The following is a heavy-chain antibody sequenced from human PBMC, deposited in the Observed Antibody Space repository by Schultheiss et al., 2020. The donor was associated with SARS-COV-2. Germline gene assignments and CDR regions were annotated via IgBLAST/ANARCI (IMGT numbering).Heavy chain of an antibody. V-gene: IGHV4-31*03. Sequence: SETLSLTCTVSGGSISSGGYYWSWIRQHPGKGLEWIGYIYYSGSTYYNPSLKSRVTISVDTSKNQFSLKLSSVTAADTAVYYCARGRVVVVPAAKYYYYGMDVWGQGTTVTVSS. D-gene: IGHD2-2*01. J-gene: IGHJ6*02. CDR1: GGSISSGGYY. CDR3: ARGRVVVVPAAKYYYYGMDV. CDR2: IYYSGST.